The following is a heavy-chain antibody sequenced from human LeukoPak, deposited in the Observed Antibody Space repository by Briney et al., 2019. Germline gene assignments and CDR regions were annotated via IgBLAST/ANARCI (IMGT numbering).Heavy chain of an antibody. V-gene: IGHV3-43*02. CDR3: AKCVYSNIYYWFDP. CDR2: ITGNGVST. Sequence: GGSLRLSCAASGFTSEDYGMHWVRQAPGKGLEWVSLITGNGVSTYYADSVKGRFTISRDNSKNSLYLQMNSLRTEDTALYYCAKCVYSNIYYWFDPWGQGTLVSVSS. D-gene: IGHD6-13*01. J-gene: IGHJ5*02. CDR1: GFTSEDYG.